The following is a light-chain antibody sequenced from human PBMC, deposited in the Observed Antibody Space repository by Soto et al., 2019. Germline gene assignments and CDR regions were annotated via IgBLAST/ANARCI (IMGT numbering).Light chain of an antibody. CDR2: GAS. V-gene: IGKV3-15*01. Sequence: EIVMTQSPATLSVSPGERATLFCRASQSVGRTLAWYQQKPGQSPRLLVYGASTRANGTPARFSGSGSGTDFTLTISSLQSEDFAVYFCQQYHIWPSWTFGQGTKVDIK. J-gene: IGKJ1*01. CDR1: QSVGRT. CDR3: QQYHIWPSWT.